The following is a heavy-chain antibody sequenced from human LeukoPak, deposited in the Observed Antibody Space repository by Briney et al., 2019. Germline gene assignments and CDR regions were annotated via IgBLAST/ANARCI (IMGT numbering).Heavy chain of an antibody. D-gene: IGHD6-19*01. V-gene: IGHV3-23*01. J-gene: IGHJ4*02. CDR3: AKDVAPDSGWDLDY. CDR2: IYNSGVKI. Sequence: PGGSLRLSCAASGFTFSTYSMTWVRQGPGKGLEWVSSIYNSGVKIFYADSMKGRFTISRDNSKNTLYLQMNSLRVEDTAVYYCAKDVAPDSGWDLDYWGQGTLVTVSS. CDR1: GFTFSTYS.